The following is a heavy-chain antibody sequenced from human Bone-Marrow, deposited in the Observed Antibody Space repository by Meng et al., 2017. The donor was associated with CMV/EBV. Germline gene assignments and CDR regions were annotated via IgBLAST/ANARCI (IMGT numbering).Heavy chain of an antibody. CDR2: ISSSGCTI. CDR1: GFTFSSYE. J-gene: IGHJ6*02. V-gene: IGHV3-48*03. Sequence: GESLKISCAASGFTFSSYEMNWVRQAPGKGLEWVSYISSSGCTIYYADSVKGRFTISRDNAKNSLYLQMNSLRAEDTAVYYCARERMTYYYGSGSYPWMDVWGQGTTVTVSS. CDR3: ARERMTYYYGSGSYPWMDV. D-gene: IGHD3-10*01.